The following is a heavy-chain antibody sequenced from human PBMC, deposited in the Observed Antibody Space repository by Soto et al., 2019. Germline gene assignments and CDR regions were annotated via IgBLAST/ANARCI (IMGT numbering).Heavy chain of an antibody. D-gene: IGHD2-2*01. V-gene: IGHV4-34*01. CDR1: GGSFSGYY. Sequence: SETLSLTCAVYGGSFSGYYWSWIRQPPGKGLEWIGEINHSGSTNYNPSLKSRVTISVDTSKNQFSLKLSSVTAADTAVYYCAEYQNYNWFDPWGQGTLVTVS. CDR2: INHSGST. CDR3: AEYQNYNWFDP. J-gene: IGHJ5*02.